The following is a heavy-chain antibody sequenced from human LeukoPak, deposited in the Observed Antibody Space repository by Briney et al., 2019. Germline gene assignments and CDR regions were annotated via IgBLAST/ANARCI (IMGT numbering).Heavy chain of an antibody. D-gene: IGHD5-18*01. V-gene: IGHV3-21*01. CDR3: ARDRGYSYPSPVDY. CDR2: ISSSSSDI. CDR1: GFTLSSYS. J-gene: IGHJ4*02. Sequence: GGSLRLSCAASGFTLSSYSMNWVRQAPGKGLEWVSSISSSSSDIYYADSEKGQFTISRDNAKNSLYLQMNSLRAEDTAVYYCARDRGYSYPSPVDYWGQGTLVTVSS.